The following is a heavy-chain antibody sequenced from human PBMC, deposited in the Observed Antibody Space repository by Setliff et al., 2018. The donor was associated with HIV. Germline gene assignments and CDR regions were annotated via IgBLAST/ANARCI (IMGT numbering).Heavy chain of an antibody. Sequence: GASVKVSCKASGYTFTFYAIHWVRQAPGQRLEWMGWINAGNGNTRYSQKFQGRVTVARDTSASTAYVELSSLRSEDTAVYYCARDQNYGSGRYYTNNAFDIWGQGTMVTVSS. CDR2: INAGNGNT. V-gene: IGHV1-3*01. D-gene: IGHD3-10*01. CDR3: ARDQNYGSGRYYTNNAFDI. J-gene: IGHJ3*02. CDR1: GYTFTFYA.